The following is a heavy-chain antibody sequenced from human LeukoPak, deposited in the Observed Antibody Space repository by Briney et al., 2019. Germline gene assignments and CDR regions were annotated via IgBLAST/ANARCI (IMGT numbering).Heavy chain of an antibody. V-gene: IGHV3-23*01. CDR2: ISGSGGST. Sequence: GGSLRLSCAASGFTFSSYAMSWVRQAPGKGLEWVSAISGSGGSTYYADSVKGRFTISRDNSKNTLYLQMNSLRAEDTAVYYCAKSLIPLYPHSSSWDYWGQGTLVTVSS. CDR1: GFTFSSYA. J-gene: IGHJ4*02. CDR3: AKSLIPLYPHSSSWDY. D-gene: IGHD6-6*01.